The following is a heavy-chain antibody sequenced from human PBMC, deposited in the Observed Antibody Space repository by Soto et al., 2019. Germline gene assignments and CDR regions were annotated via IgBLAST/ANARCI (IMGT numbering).Heavy chain of an antibody. CDR2: VHYSGGT. J-gene: IGHJ3*01. CDR1: GGSISSYH. D-gene: IGHD2-2*01. Sequence: PSETLSLTCTVSGGSISSYHWSWLRQPPGKGLEWIGYVHYSGGTNYNPSLKSRVTMSVDTSKNQVSLKLSSVTAADTAVYYCARRYCSSTSCYGTEALDVWGQGTMVTVSS. V-gene: IGHV4-59*01. CDR3: ARRYCSSTSCYGTEALDV.